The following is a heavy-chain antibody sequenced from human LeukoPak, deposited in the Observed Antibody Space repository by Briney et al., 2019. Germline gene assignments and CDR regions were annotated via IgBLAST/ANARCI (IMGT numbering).Heavy chain of an antibody. CDR3: AMGNYGPLGY. CDR1: GFTFSSYA. D-gene: IGHD4-11*01. V-gene: IGHV3-66*01. J-gene: IGHJ4*02. CDR2: IYSGGST. Sequence: GGSLRLSCTASGFTFSSYAMTWVRQAPGKGLEWVSVIYSGGSTYYADSVKGRFTISRDNSKNTLYLQMNSLRAEDTAVYYCAMGNYGPLGYWGQGTLVTVSS.